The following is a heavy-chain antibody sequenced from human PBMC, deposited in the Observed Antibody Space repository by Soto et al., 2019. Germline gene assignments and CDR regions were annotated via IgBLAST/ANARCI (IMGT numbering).Heavy chain of an antibody. V-gene: IGHV6-1*01. J-gene: IGHJ3*02. CDR1: GDSVSSNSAA. D-gene: IGHD7-27*01. Sequence: SQPLSLTCAISGDSVSSNSAAWNWIRQSPSRGLEWLGRTYYRSKWYNDYAVSVKSRITINPDTSKNQFSLQLNSVTPEDTAVYYCARDSLGLGTLRGVGAFDIWGQGTMVTVSS. CDR3: ARDSLGLGTLRGVGAFDI. CDR2: TYYRSKWYN.